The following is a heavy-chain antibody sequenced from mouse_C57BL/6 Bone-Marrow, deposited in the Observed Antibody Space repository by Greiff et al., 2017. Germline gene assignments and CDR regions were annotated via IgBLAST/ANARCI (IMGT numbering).Heavy chain of an antibody. V-gene: IGHV3-6*01. CDR3: ARGTVVALDY. CDR2: ISYDGSN. D-gene: IGHD1-1*01. J-gene: IGHJ2*01. CDR1: GYSITSGYY. Sequence: EVKVEESGPGLVKPSQSLSLTCSVTGYSITSGYYWNWIRQFPGNKLEWMGYISYDGSNNYNPSLKNRISITRDTSKNQFFLKLNSVTTEDTATYYCARGTVVALDYWGQGTTLTVSS.